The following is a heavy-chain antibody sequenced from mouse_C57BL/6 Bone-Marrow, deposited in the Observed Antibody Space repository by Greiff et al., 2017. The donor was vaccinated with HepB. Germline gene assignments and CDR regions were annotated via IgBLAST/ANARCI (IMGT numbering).Heavy chain of an antibody. J-gene: IGHJ3*01. V-gene: IGHV5-9-1*02. D-gene: IGHD2-1*01. CDR3: TREGGNYGAY. CDR2: ISSGGDYI. CDR1: GFTFSSYA. Sequence: DVHLVESGEGLVKPGGSLKLSCAASGFTFSSYAMSWVRQTPEKRLEWVAYISSGGDYIYYADTVKGRFTISRDNARNTLYLQMSSLKSEDTAMYYCTREGGNYGAYWGQGTLVTVSA.